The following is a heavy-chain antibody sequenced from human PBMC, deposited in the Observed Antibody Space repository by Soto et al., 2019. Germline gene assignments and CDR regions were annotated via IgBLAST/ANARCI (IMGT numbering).Heavy chain of an antibody. Sequence: PSETLSLTCTVSGDSISSYYWSWIRQPPGKGLEWLGHIYYSGSTNYNPSLKGRVTISVDTSKNQFSLKVTSVTAADTAVYYCARGYSYGPSDFWGQGALVTVSS. J-gene: IGHJ4*02. CDR1: GDSISSYY. CDR3: ARGYSYGPSDF. V-gene: IGHV4-59*01. CDR2: IYYSGST. D-gene: IGHD5-18*01.